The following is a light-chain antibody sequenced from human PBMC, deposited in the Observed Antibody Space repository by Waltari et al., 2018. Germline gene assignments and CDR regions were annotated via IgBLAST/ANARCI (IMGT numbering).Light chain of an antibody. Sequence: QSALTQPASVSGSPGQSITISCTVTSSDVGGYNSVSWYQDHPGQAPNVIIYDLSDRPSGISERFSGSKSGNTASLTISGLQAEDEADYYCSSQSSDNVVLFGGGTKLTVL. CDR1: SSDVGGYNS. CDR2: DLS. J-gene: IGLJ2*01. V-gene: IGLV2-14*03. CDR3: SSQSSDNVVL.